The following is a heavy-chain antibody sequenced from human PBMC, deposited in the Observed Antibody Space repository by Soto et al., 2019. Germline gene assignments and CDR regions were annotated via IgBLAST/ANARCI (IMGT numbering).Heavy chain of an antibody. Sequence: GASVKVSCKASGYTFTSYYMHWVRQAPGQGLEWMGIINPSGGSTSYAQKFQGRVTMTRDTSTSTVYMELSSLRSEDAAVYYCARDPFGVAAAGIRLDPWGQGTLVTVSS. V-gene: IGHV1-46*01. J-gene: IGHJ5*02. CDR1: GYTFTSYY. CDR2: INPSGGST. D-gene: IGHD6-13*01. CDR3: ARDPFGVAAAGIRLDP.